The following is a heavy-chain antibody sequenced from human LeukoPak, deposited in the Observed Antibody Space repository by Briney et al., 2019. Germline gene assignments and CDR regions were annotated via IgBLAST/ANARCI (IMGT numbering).Heavy chain of an antibody. V-gene: IGHV3-66*02. CDR1: GFTVSSNY. D-gene: IGHD5-12*01. CDR2: IYSGGST. Sequence: PGGSLRLSCAASGFTVSSNYMSWVRQAPGKGLEWVSVIYSGGSTYYADSVKGRFTISRDNSKNTLYLQMNSLRAEDTAVYYCARAPPYSGYDLGFDYWGQGTLVTVSS. J-gene: IGHJ4*02. CDR3: ARAPPYSGYDLGFDY.